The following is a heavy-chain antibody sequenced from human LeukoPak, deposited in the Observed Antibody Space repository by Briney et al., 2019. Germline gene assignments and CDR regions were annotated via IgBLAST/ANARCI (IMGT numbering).Heavy chain of an antibody. CDR3: ARGGDIIWGRGIPRRFDP. J-gene: IGHJ5*02. CDR2: ISGSGGST. V-gene: IGHV3-23*01. Sequence: GGSLRLSCAASGFTFSSYAMSWVRQAPGKGLEWVSAISGSGGSTYYADSVKGRFTISRDNSKNTLYLQMNSLRAEDTAVYYCARGGDIIWGRGIPRRFDPWGQGTLVTVSS. D-gene: IGHD3-10*01. CDR1: GFTFSSYA.